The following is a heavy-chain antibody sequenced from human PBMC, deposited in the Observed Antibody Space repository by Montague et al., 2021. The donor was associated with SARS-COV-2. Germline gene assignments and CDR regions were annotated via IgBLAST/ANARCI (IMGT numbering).Heavy chain of an antibody. CDR3: AKDTFYCSGGNCNSSNDAFDL. Sequence: SLRLSCAASGFAFNTYPMSWVRQAPGKGLEWVSAMNSGGRNTYYADSVKGRFTISRDNPKQTLYLQMKNLRAADTAIYFCAKDTFYCSGGNCNSSNDAFDLWGQGTMVTVSS. CDR1: GFAFNTYP. CDR2: MNSGGRNT. D-gene: IGHD2-15*01. J-gene: IGHJ3*01. V-gene: IGHV3-23*01.